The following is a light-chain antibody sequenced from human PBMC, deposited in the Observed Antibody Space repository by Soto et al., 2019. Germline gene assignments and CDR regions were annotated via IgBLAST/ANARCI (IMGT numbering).Light chain of an antibody. CDR2: VGTGGIVG. Sequence: QAVVTQPPSASASLGASVTLTCTLSSGYSNYKVDWYQQRPGKGPRFEMRVGTGGIVGSKGDGIPDRFSVLGSGLNRYLTIKNIQEEDENDDPCGADHGSGSNFVYVFGTGTKVTVL. CDR3: GADHGSGSNFVYV. J-gene: IGLJ1*01. V-gene: IGLV9-49*01. CDR1: SGYSNYK.